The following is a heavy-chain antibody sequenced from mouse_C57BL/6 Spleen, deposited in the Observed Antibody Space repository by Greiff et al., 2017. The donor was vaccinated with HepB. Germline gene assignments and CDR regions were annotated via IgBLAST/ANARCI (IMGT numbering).Heavy chain of an antibody. D-gene: IGHD1-1*01. Sequence: GASFQLSCKASGSPLTSYWPNWVKQRPGQGPEWIGMIHPNSGSTNYNEKFKSKATLTVDKSSSTAYMQLSSLTSEDSAVYYCARTPFYGSSSYYYAMDYWGQGTSVTVSS. CDR3: ARTPFYGSSSYYYAMDY. J-gene: IGHJ4*01. V-gene: IGHV1-64*01. CDR2: IHPNSGST. CDR1: GSPLTSYW.